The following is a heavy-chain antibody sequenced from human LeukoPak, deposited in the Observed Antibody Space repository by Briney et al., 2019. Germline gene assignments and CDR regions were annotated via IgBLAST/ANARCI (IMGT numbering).Heavy chain of an antibody. J-gene: IGHJ4*02. CDR2: IYYSGST. CDR3: ARRRITIFGVVIGDFDY. V-gene: IGHV4-39*01. Sequence: SETLSLTCTVSGGSISSSSYYWGWIRQPPGKGLEWIGSIYYSGSTYYNPSLKSRVTISVDTSKNLFSLKLSSVTAADTAVYYCARRRITIFGVVIGDFDYWGQGTLVTVSS. D-gene: IGHD3-3*01. CDR1: GGSISSSSYY.